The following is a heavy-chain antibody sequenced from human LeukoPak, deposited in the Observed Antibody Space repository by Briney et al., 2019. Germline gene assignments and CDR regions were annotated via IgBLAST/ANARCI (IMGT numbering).Heavy chain of an antibody. Sequence: ASVKVSCKASGGTFSSYAISWVRQAHGQGLEWMGGIIPIFGTANYAQKFQGRVTITADESTSTAYMELSSLRSEDTAVYYCAIVNVVVPAAMRGWYFDLWGRGTLVTVSS. J-gene: IGHJ2*01. CDR3: AIVNVVVPAAMRGWYFDL. D-gene: IGHD2-2*01. CDR1: GGTFSSYA. CDR2: IIPIFGTA. V-gene: IGHV1-69*13.